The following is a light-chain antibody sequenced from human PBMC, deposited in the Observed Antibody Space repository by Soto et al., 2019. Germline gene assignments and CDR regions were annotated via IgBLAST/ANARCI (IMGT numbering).Light chain of an antibody. V-gene: IGLV1-44*01. CDR1: NSNIGRYS. CDR2: SDD. J-gene: IGLJ3*02. CDR3: AAWDDNLNGPL. Sequence: QSVLTQPPSLSGTPGQRVTISCSGSNSNIGRYSVNWYQHFPGTAPKILIYSDDERPSWVPDRLSGSKSGTSASLAISGLQSEDEAEYYCAAWDDNLNGPLFGGGTKLTVL.